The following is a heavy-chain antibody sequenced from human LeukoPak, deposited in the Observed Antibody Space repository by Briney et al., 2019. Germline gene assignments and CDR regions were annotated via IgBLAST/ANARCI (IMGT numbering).Heavy chain of an antibody. CDR1: GFTFSSYG. D-gene: IGHD3-3*01. CDR3: AKDRSLYDFWSGYAFDI. Sequence: GRSLRLSCAASGFTFSSYGTHWVRQAPGKGLEWAAVISYDGSNKYYADSVKGRFTISRDNSKNTLYLQMNSLRAEDTAVYYCAKDRSLYDFWSGYAFDIWGQGTMVTVSS. V-gene: IGHV3-30*18. CDR2: ISYDGSNK. J-gene: IGHJ3*02.